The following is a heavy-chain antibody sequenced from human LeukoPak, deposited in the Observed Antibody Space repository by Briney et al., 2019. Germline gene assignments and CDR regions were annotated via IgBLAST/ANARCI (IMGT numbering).Heavy chain of an antibody. Sequence: PSETLSLTCTVSGGSISSGDYYWSWIRQPPEKGLEWIGYIYYSGSTYYNPSLKSRVTISVDTSKNQFSLKLSSVTAADTAVYYCARIGRRGYSYGHGPIDYWGQGTLVTVSS. J-gene: IGHJ4*02. CDR2: IYYSGST. CDR3: ARIGRRGYSYGHGPIDY. D-gene: IGHD5-18*01. CDR1: GGSISSGDYY. V-gene: IGHV4-30-4*08.